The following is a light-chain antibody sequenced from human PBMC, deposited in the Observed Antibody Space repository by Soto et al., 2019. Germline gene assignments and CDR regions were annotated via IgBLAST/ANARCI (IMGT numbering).Light chain of an antibody. Sequence: DIQMTQSPSSLSASVGDRVTITCRASQSISSYLNWYQQKPGKAPKLLIYAASSLRSGVPSRFSGSGSGTDFTLPISSLQPEDFATYYCQQSYSTAITFGQGTRLEIK. V-gene: IGKV1-39*01. J-gene: IGKJ5*01. CDR3: QQSYSTAIT. CDR2: AAS. CDR1: QSISSY.